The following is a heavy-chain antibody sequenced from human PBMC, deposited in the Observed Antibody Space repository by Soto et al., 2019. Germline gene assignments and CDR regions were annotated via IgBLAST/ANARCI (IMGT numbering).Heavy chain of an antibody. D-gene: IGHD2-8*02. CDR1: GFICTSYD. Sequence: GGSLRLSCAASGFICTSYDMSWVRQAPGKGLEWVSTVLVGGNTYYADSVKGRFTISRDRSENTVFLQMNSLTAGDTAVYYCAKATATGGGAFDICGQGTMVTVSS. J-gene: IGHJ3*02. V-gene: IGHV3-23*01. CDR2: VLVGGNT. CDR3: AKATATGGGAFDI.